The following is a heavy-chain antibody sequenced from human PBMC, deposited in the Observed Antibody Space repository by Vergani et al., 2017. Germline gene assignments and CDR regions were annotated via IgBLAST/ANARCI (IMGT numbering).Heavy chain of an antibody. Sequence: QVQLQESGPGLVKPSQTLSLTCSVSGDSISSGVYYWNWIRQHPGKGLEWIGYIYSTGSTHHNPSLRRRINMSVDMSKNQFSLKLNSVTAADPAMYYCARMGGYDEGDAFRIGYFDAWGPGILVTVSS. CDR2: IYSTGST. V-gene: IGHV4-31*03. CDR1: GDSISSGVYY. CDR3: ARMGGYDEGDAFRIGYFDA. J-gene: IGHJ4*02. D-gene: IGHD3-22*01.